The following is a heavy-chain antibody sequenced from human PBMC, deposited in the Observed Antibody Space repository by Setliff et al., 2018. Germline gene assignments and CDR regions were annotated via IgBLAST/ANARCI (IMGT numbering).Heavy chain of an antibody. V-gene: IGHV4-59*02. CDR2: MYYSGDT. J-gene: IGHJ4*02. CDR3: ARGRNIAARLFDS. Sequence: PSETLSLTCTVSGGSVRGYYWSWIRQPPGKGLEWIGYMYYSGDTNYNPSLKSRVTISVDTSKDQFSLKLISMTAADTGVYYCARGRNIAARLFDSWGQGTRVTVSS. CDR1: GGSVRGYY. D-gene: IGHD6-6*01.